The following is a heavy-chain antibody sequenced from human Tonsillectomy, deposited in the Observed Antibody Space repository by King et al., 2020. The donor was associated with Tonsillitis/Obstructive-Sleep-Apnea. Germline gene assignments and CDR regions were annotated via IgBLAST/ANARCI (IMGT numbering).Heavy chain of an antibody. CDR2: INPNSGGT. CDR3: ARVGYCSSTSCFDY. V-gene: IGHV1-2*02. J-gene: IGHJ4*02. CDR1: GYTFTGYY. D-gene: IGHD2-2*01. Sequence: QLVQSGAEVKKPGASVKVSCKASGYTFTGYYMHLVRQAPGQGLEWMGWINPNSGGTNYAQKFQGGVTMTRDTSISTAYMERSRLRSDDTAVYYCARVGYCSSTSCFDYWGQGTLVTVSS.